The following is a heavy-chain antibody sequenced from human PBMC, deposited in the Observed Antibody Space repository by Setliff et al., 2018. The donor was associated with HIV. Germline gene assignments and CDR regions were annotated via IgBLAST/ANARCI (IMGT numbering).Heavy chain of an antibody. V-gene: IGHV4-61*08. J-gene: IGHJ4*02. Sequence: PSETLSLTCTVSGGSISSGGYYWSWIRQHPGKGLEWIGRIYTSGSINYNPSLKGRFTISRDNSKNTLCLQMNSLRTDDTAVYFCARDFSTYYSIDSWGQGTLVTVSS. CDR1: GGSISSGGYY. CDR2: IYTSGSI. CDR3: ARDFSTYYSIDS. D-gene: IGHD3-22*01.